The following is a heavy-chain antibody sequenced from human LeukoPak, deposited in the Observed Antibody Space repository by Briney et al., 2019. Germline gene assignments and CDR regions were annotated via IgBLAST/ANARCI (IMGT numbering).Heavy chain of an antibody. D-gene: IGHD2-15*01. CDR3: ARDGGPSDY. V-gene: IGHV3-21*01. CDR1: GFTFSSYS. Sequence: GGSLRLSCAASGFTFSSYSMNWVRQAPGKGLEWVSSISGSSSYIYYADSVKGRFTISRDNAKNSLYLQMNSLRAEDTAVYYCARDGGPSDYWGQGTLVTVSS. CDR2: ISGSSSYI. J-gene: IGHJ4*02.